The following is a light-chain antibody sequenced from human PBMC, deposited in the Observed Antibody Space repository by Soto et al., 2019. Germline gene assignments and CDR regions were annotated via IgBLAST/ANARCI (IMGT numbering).Light chain of an antibody. V-gene: IGLV1-36*01. CDR2: YDD. CDR1: SSNIENNA. J-gene: IGLJ3*02. CDR3: AAWDDSLNGPNWV. Sequence: QSVLTQPPSVSEAPRQRVTISCSGSSSNIENNAVNWYQQLPGKAPKLLIYYDDLLPSGVSDRFSGSKSGTSASLAISGLQSEDEADYYCAAWDDSLNGPNWVFGGGTKLT.